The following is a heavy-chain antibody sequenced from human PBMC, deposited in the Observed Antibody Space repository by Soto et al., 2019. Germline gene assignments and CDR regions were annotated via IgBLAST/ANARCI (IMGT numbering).Heavy chain of an antibody. CDR2: ISGSGGST. J-gene: IGHJ6*02. CDR3: AKGHRVRITIFGVVPPLGGMDV. V-gene: IGHV3-23*01. CDR1: GFTFSSYA. D-gene: IGHD3-3*01. Sequence: SGGSLRLSCAASGFTFSSYAMSWVRQAPGKGLEWVSAISGSGGSTYYADSVKGRFTISRDNSKNTLYLQMNSLRAEDTAVYYCAKGHRVRITIFGVVPPLGGMDVWGQGTTVTV.